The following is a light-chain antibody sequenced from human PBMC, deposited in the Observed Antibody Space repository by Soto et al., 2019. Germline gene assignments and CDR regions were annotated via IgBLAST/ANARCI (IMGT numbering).Light chain of an antibody. CDR2: DDI. CDR3: SSYAGSSNV. J-gene: IGLJ1*01. V-gene: IGLV2-14*02. Sequence: QSGLTQTASVSGSPGQSITMSCTGTRSDVGGYNLVSWYQLHPGRAPKLLIHDDIKRPSGVPDRFSGSKSGNTASLTVSGLQAEDEADYYCSSYAGSSNVFGTGTKLTVL. CDR1: RSDVGGYNL.